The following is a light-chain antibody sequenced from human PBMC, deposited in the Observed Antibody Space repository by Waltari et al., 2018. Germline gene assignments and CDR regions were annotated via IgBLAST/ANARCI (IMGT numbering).Light chain of an antibody. CDR2: DVS. Sequence: QSALTQPASVSGSPGQSITISCTGTSGDVGGYNYVPWYQQHPGKAPKLMIHDVSKRPSGVTNRFSGSKSGDTASLTISGLQAEDEADYYCSSYTSSSTWVFGGGTKLTVL. CDR3: SSYTSSSTWV. CDR1: SGDVGGYNY. J-gene: IGLJ3*02. V-gene: IGLV2-14*01.